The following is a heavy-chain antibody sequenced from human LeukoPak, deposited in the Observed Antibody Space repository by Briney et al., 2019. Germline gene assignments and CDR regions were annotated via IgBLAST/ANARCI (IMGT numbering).Heavy chain of an antibody. D-gene: IGHD6-19*01. J-gene: IGHJ3*02. Sequence: TGGSLRPSCAASGFTFNNYVINWVRQAPGKGLEWVSSVSRTGDTTYYAESVKGRFTISRDNSNNTVYLHMTSLRDEDTTLYYCAKCSDKYSSGWDDGFDIWGQGTLVTVSS. CDR3: AKCSDKYSSGWDDGFDI. CDR2: VSRTGDTT. V-gene: IGHV3-23*01. CDR1: GFTFNNYV.